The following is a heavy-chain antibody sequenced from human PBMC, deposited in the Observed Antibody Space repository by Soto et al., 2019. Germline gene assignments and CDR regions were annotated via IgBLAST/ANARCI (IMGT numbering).Heavy chain of an antibody. CDR2: ISAYNGNT. CDR1: GYTFTSYG. CDR3: ARAGWIFGVEGEVFDP. V-gene: IGHV1-18*01. D-gene: IGHD3-3*01. Sequence: ASVKVSCKASGYTFTSYGISWVRQAPGQGLEWMGWISAYNGNTNYAQKLQGRVTMTTDTSTSTAYMELRSLRSDDTAVYYCARAGWIFGVEGEVFDPWAQGTLVTGSS. J-gene: IGHJ5*02.